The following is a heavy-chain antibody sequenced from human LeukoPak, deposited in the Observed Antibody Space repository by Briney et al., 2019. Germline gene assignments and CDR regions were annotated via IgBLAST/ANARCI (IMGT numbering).Heavy chain of an antibody. CDR3: AKDSRETLAGTKDY. CDR2: ITSSGYDT. Sequence: GGSLRLSCAASGFTFSTYAMSWVRQAPGKGLELVSSITSSGYDTYYRDSVKGRFTISRDNSENTLYLQMNSLRPEDTAMYYCAKDSRETLAGTKDYWGRGTLVTVSS. D-gene: IGHD6-19*01. CDR1: GFTFSTYA. V-gene: IGHV3-23*01. J-gene: IGHJ4*02.